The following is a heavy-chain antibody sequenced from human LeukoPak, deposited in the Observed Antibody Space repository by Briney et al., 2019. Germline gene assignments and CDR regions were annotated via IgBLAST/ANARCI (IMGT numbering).Heavy chain of an antibody. D-gene: IGHD2/OR15-2a*01. V-gene: IGHV3-23*01. J-gene: IGHJ4*02. CDR2: ISGSGGST. Sequence: PGGSLRLSCAASGFTFSSYGMSWVRQAPGKGLEWVSAISGSGGSTYYADSVKGRFTISRDNSKNTLYLQMNSLRAEDTAVYYCARARIKSPYYFDYWGQGTLVTVSS. CDR1: GFTFSSYG. CDR3: ARARIKSPYYFDY.